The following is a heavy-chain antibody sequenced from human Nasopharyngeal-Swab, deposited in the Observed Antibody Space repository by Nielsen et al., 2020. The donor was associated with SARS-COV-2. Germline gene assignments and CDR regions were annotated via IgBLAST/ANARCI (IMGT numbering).Heavy chain of an antibody. CDR2: IKQDGSEK. J-gene: IGHJ6*03. D-gene: IGHD3-3*01. V-gene: IGHV3-7*01. Sequence: WIRQPPGKGLEWVANIKQDGSEKYYVDSVKGRFTISRDNAKNSLYLQMNSLRAEDTAVYYCASRQNVLRFLEWSSYYYYYYMDVWGKGTTVTVSS. CDR3: ASRQNVLRFLEWSSYYYYYYMDV.